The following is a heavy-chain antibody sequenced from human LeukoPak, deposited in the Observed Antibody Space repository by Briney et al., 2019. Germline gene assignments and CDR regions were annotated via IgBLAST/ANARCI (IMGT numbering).Heavy chain of an antibody. D-gene: IGHD6-13*01. CDR3: ARGWFIATAGTTYFDY. CDR2: SSSSSSYI. CDR1: GFTFSSYS. Sequence: PGGSLRLSCAASGFTFSSYSMNWVRQAPGKGLEWVSSSSSSSSYIYYADSVKGRFTISRDNAKNSLYLQMNSLRAEDTAVYYCARGWFIATAGTTYFDYWGQGTLVTVSS. V-gene: IGHV3-21*01. J-gene: IGHJ4*02.